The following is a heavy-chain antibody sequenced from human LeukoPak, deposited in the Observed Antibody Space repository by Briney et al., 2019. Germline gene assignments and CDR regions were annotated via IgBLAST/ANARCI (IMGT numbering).Heavy chain of an antibody. V-gene: IGHV3-66*02. CDR1: GFTFNNYA. CDR3: AKRSSSGWYRYYYYYYMDV. Sequence: GGSLRLSCAASGFTFNNYAMSWVRQAPGKGLEWVSVIYSGGSTYYADSVKGRFTISRDNSKNTLYLQMNSLRAEDTAVYYCAKRSSSGWYRYYYYYYMDVWGKGTTVTISS. J-gene: IGHJ6*03. D-gene: IGHD6-19*01. CDR2: IYSGGST.